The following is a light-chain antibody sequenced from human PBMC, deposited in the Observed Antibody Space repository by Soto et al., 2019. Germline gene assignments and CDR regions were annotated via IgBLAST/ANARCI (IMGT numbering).Light chain of an antibody. CDR2: VDT. CDR1: GSNIGAGYA. J-gene: IGLJ3*02. V-gene: IGLV1-40*02. CDR3: QSYDRSLGGWV. Sequence: QSVLTQPPSVSGAPGQRVTISCTGSGSNIGAGYAVHWYQQLPGTAPKLLIYVDTNRPSGVPDRFSGSKSGTAASLAITALQAEDEADYYCQSYDRSLGGWVFGGGTKVTVL.